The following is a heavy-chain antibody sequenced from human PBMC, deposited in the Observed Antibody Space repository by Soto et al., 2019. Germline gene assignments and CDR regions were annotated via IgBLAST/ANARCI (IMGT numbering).Heavy chain of an antibody. V-gene: IGHV1-46*04. CDR2: INPDGGST. Sequence: QVQLVQSGAEVKKPGASVMLSCKASGYTFTSYYMHWVRQAPGQGLEWMVIINPDGGSTRYAQKLQGSVTMTRDTSTRTFHMELSSPRSEDTAMYYCAKAPRGGVIITTYSAHLDYWGQGTLVTVSS. CDR1: GYTFTSYY. CDR3: AKAPRGGVIITTYSAHLDY. J-gene: IGHJ4*02. D-gene: IGHD3-3*01.